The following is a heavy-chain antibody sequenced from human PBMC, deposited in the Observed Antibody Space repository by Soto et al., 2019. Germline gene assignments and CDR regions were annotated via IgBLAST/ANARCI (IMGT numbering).Heavy chain of an antibody. CDR2: ISSFSNTM. V-gene: IGHV3-48*04. CDR1: GFTFSSYS. J-gene: IGHJ6*02. Sequence: TGGSLRLSCAASGFTFSSYSMNWVRQAPGKGLEWVSSISSFSNTMYYTDSVKGRFTISRDNARNSLYLQMNSLRAEDTAVYHCARAGGYSRTPPNPRAPDLDVWGQGTTVTVSS. CDR3: ARAGGYSRTPPNPRAPDLDV. D-gene: IGHD6-13*01.